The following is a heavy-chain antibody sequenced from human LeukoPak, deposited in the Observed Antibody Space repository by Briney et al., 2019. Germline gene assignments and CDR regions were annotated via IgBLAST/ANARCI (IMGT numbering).Heavy chain of an antibody. Sequence: GRSLRLSCAASGFTFSSYAMHWVRQAPAKGLEWVAVISYDGSNKYYADSVKGRFTISRDNSKNTLYLQMNSLRAEDTAVYYCAREGYMAMVLDYWGQGTLVTVSS. D-gene: IGHD5-18*01. CDR2: ISYDGSNK. CDR1: GFTFSSYA. V-gene: IGHV3-30-3*01. CDR3: AREGYMAMVLDY. J-gene: IGHJ4*02.